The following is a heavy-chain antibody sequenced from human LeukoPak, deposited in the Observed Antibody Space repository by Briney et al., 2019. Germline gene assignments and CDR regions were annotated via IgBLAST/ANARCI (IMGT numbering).Heavy chain of an antibody. D-gene: IGHD6-25*01. CDR2: SSNDDSIK. V-gene: IGHV3-30-3*02. J-gene: IGHJ3*02. CDR1: GFTLSTYI. Sequence: GRSLRLSCAAPGFTLSTYILHWVRQAPGRGLEWMAVSSNDDSIKIYAESVKGRFTVSRDNSVNTLYLQMNSLNLEGTAMYYCVIEGNSSGLAGTFDIWG. CDR3: VIEGNSSGLAGTFDI.